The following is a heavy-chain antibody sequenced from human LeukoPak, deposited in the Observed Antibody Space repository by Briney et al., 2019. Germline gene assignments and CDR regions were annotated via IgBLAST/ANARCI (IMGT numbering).Heavy chain of an antibody. CDR2: ISSSSSYI. Sequence: GGSLRLSCGASGLTFSSYSMNWVRQAPGKGLEWVSSISSSSSYIYYADSVKGRFTISRDNAKNSLYLQMNSLRAEDTAVYYCARDRSTDSSGYYYSWGQGTLVTVSS. J-gene: IGHJ4*02. D-gene: IGHD3-22*01. CDR1: GLTFSSYS. CDR3: ARDRSTDSSGYYYS. V-gene: IGHV3-21*01.